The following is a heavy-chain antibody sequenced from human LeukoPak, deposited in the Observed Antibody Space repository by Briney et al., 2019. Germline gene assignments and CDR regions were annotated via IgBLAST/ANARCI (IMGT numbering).Heavy chain of an antibody. D-gene: IGHD3-3*01. CDR2: ISDSDGRT. Sequence: GGSLRLSCAASGFTFSNYAMSWVRQAPPKGLEWVSEISDSDGRTHYTGYVTGRFIVSRVKSKNTLYLQLSSRRGDGSVVYYCAKVGVGAMSLDFWGQGTLVSVSS. CDR3: AKVGVGAMSLDF. V-gene: IGHV3-23*01. J-gene: IGHJ4*02. CDR1: GFTFSNYA.